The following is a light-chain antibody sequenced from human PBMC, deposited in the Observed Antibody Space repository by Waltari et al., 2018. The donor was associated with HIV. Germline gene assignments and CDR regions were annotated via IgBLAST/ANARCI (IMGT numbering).Light chain of an antibody. Sequence: EVPLTQSPATLSLSPGESATLSCRASQSISGAVAWYQQKPGQAPRLLIYDASRRYTGIPVRFRGSGSGTDSTLTISSLEPEDFAIYYCQQGSGWPPAFSFGGGTRVDIK. J-gene: IGKJ4*01. CDR1: QSISGA. CDR3: QQGSGWPPAFS. V-gene: IGKV3-11*01. CDR2: DAS.